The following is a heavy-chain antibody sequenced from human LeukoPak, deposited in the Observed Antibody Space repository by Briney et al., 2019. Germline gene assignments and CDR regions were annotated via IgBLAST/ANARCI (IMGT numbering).Heavy chain of an antibody. V-gene: IGHV3-21*01. D-gene: IGHD6-19*01. CDR1: GFTFSSYS. Sequence: GGSLRLSCAASGFTFSSYSMNWVRQAPGKGLEWVSSISSSSSYIYYADSVKSRFTISRDNAKNSLYLQMNSLRAEDTAVYYCARAVGGTSSFDYWGQGTLVTVSS. CDR3: ARAVGGTSSFDY. J-gene: IGHJ4*02. CDR2: ISSSSSYI.